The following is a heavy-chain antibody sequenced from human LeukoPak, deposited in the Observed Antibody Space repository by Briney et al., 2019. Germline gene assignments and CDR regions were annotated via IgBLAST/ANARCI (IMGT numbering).Heavy chain of an antibody. CDR2: IYYTGSP. CDR1: GASISSDDYY. J-gene: IGHJ4*02. CDR3: ARDKDSLFDY. V-gene: IGHV4-30-4*01. Sequence: PSETLSLTCTVSGASISSDDYYWNWIRQSPGKGLQWIGYIYYTGSPYYNPSLKSRVLISEDTSKNQISLQLTSLTAADTAVYYCARDKDSLFDYWGQGTLVTVSS.